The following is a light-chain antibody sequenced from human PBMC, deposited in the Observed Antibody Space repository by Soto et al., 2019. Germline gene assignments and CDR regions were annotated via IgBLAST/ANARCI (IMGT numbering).Light chain of an antibody. CDR1: QTISSW. J-gene: IGKJ1*01. Sequence: DIQMTQSPSTLSGSVGDRVAITCRASQTISSWLAWYQQKPGKAPKLLIYKASTLKSGVPSRFSGSGSGTEFILTMSSLQPDDFATYYCQHYNSYSEAFGQGTKV. V-gene: IGKV1-5*03. CDR3: QHYNSYSEA. CDR2: KAS.